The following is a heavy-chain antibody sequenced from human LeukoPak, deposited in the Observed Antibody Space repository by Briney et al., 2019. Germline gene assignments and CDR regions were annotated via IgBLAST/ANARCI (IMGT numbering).Heavy chain of an antibody. CDR2: INAGNGNT. V-gene: IGHV1-3*01. CDR3: ASGGVLGGVIITFYYH. J-gene: IGHJ5*02. Sequence: VASVKVSCKASGYTFTSYAMHWVRQAPGQRLEWMGWINAGNGNTKYSQKFQGRVTITRDTSASTAYMELSSLRSEDTAVYYCASGGVLGGVIITFYYHWGQGTLVTVSS. D-gene: IGHD3-10*01. CDR1: GYTFTSYA.